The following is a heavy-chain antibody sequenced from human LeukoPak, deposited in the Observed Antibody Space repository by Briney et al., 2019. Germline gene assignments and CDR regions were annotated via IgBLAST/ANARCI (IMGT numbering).Heavy chain of an antibody. CDR2: INPNSGGT. V-gene: IGHV1-2*02. CDR1: GYTFTGYY. CDR3: AREFWRYCSGGNCYSPLEYAFDI. Sequence: ASVKVSCKASGYTFTGYYMHWVRQAPGQGLEWMGWINPNSGGTNYAQRFQGRVTMTRDTSISTTYMELSRLRSDDTAVYYCAREFWRYCSGGNCYSPLEYAFDIWGQGTMVTVSS. J-gene: IGHJ3*02. D-gene: IGHD2-15*01.